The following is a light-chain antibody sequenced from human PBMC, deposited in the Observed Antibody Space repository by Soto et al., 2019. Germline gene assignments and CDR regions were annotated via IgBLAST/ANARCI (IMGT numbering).Light chain of an antibody. CDR3: QQYGSSPVT. Sequence: EIVLTQSPGTLSLSPGERATLSCRASQSVSSNYLAWYQQKPGQAPRLLIYGSSSRATGIPDRFGGSGSGTNFTLTIRKLQPEDFAVYYCQQYGSSPVTFGPGTKVDIK. CDR2: GSS. CDR1: QSVSSNY. V-gene: IGKV3-20*01. J-gene: IGKJ3*01.